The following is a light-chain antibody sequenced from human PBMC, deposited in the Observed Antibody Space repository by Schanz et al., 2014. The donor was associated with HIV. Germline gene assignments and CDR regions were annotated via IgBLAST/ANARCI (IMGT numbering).Light chain of an antibody. Sequence: EIVLTQSPGTLSLSPGEVGTLSCRASQSISTHLAWYQQKPGQAPTLLIYGASKRATGIPDRFIGSGSGTDFTLTINRLEPEDFAVYSCQQYNNWPLAFGQGTKVEIK. CDR2: GAS. V-gene: IGKV3D-15*01. CDR3: QQYNNWPLA. CDR1: QSISTH. J-gene: IGKJ1*01.